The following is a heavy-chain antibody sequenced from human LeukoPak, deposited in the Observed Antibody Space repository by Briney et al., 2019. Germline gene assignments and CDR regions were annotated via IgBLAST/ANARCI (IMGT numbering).Heavy chain of an antibody. D-gene: IGHD5-24*01. J-gene: IGHJ4*02. CDR1: GFTFSTYG. CDR3: ARLATHGDF. Sequence: GGSLRLSYAASGFTFSTYGMRWVRQAPGKGLEWVGIIRYDGSNKYYAHSVKGRFTLSRDESKNTLYLQMNSLRAEDTAAYYCARLATHGDFWGQGTLVTVSS. CDR2: IRYDGSNK. V-gene: IGHV3-30*02.